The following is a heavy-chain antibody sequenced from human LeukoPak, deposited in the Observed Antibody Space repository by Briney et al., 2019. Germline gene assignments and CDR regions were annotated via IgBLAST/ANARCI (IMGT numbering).Heavy chain of an antibody. J-gene: IGHJ3*02. CDR2: IYYSGST. CDR1: GGSISSYY. CDR3: ARFPTWNDAFDI. Sequence: RPSETLSLTCTVSGGSISSYYWSWIRQPPGKGLEWIGSIYYSGSTYYNPSLTSRITISVDTSKNQFSLKLSSVTAADTAIYYCARFPTWNDAFDIWGQGTMVTVSS. D-gene: IGHD1-1*01. V-gene: IGHV4-59*05.